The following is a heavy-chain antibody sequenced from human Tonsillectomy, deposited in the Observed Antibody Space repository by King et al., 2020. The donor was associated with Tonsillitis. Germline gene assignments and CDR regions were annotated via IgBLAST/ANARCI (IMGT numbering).Heavy chain of an antibody. D-gene: IGHD3-10*01. J-gene: IGHJ5*01. V-gene: IGHV5-51*01. CDR2: IYPGDSDT. CDR1: GYSFSNYW. CDR3: ARHGDLWFGELFGWAGPNDIWFDP. Sequence: QLVQSGAEVKKPGESLKISCKGSGYSFSNYWIGWVRQMPGKGLEWVGIIYPGDSDTRYSPSFQGQFTISADKSVNTAYLQWTSLKASDTAMYYCARHGDLWFGELFGWAGPNDIWFDPWGQGTLVTVAS.